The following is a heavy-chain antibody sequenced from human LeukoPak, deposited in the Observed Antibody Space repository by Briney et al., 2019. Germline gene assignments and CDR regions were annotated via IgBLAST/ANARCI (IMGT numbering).Heavy chain of an antibody. CDR2: MNPNSGNT. Sequence: EASVKVSCKASGYTFTSYDINWVRQATGQGLEWMGWMNPNSGNTGYAQKFQGRVTMTRNTSISTAYMELSSLRSEDTAVYYWARGSSSGYFDRGGLSDYGGQGPLVTVSS. V-gene: IGHV1-8*01. CDR3: ARGSSSGYFDRGGLSDY. D-gene: IGHD6-13*01. CDR1: GYTFTSYD. J-gene: IGHJ4*02.